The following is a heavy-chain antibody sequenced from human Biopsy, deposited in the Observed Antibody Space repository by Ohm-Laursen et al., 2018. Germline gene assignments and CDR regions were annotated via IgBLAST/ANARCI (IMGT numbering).Heavy chain of an antibody. Sequence: SVKVSCKVSGGTFSRSAFFWVRQAPGQGLVYLGRIIPIVGITNHAQTFQGRITLTADKSTFMVYMELSRLRSDDTAIYYCARGGSGSGYYGMDVWGQGATVSVSS. CDR3: ARGGSGSGYYGMDV. V-gene: IGHV1-69*04. CDR2: IIPIVGIT. J-gene: IGHJ6*02. D-gene: IGHD3-10*01. CDR1: GGTFSRSA.